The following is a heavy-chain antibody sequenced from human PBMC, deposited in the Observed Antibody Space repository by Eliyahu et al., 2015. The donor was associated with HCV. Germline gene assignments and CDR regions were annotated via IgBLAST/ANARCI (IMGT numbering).Heavy chain of an antibody. V-gene: IGHV1-2*06. J-gene: IGHJ6*02. Sequence: QVQLVQSGAEVKMPGASVXVSCKASGYTFTAYNIHWVRQTPGQGLEWMGRILPSSGGTHYAPKFQGRVTMTRGTSISTAYMELSSLRSDDTAVYYCGRGNYYGLDVWGQGTTVTVSS. CDR2: ILPSSGGT. CDR1: GYTFTAYN. CDR3: GRGNYYGLDV.